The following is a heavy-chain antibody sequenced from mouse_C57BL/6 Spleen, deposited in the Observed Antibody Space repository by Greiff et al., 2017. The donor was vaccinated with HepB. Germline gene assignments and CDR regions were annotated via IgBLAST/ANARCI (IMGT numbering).Heavy chain of an antibody. Sequence: VQLQQSGAELVKPGASVKMSCKASGYTFTSYWITWVKQRPGQGLEWIGDIYPGSGSTNYNEKFKSKATLTVDTSSSTAYMQLSSLTSEDSAVYYCARGIYYGNRFDYWGQGTTLTVSS. CDR2: IYPGSGST. CDR3: ARGIYYGNRFDY. J-gene: IGHJ2*01. V-gene: IGHV1-55*01. CDR1: GYTFTSYW. D-gene: IGHD2-1*01.